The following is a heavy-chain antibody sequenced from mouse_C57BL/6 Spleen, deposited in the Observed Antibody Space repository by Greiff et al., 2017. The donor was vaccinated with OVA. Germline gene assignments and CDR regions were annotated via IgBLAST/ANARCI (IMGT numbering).Heavy chain of an antibody. Sequence: QVQLQQPGAELVKPGASVKLSCKASGYTFTSYWMHWVKQRPGQGLEWIGMIHPNSGSTNYNEKFKSKATLTVDKSSSTAYMQLSSLTSEDSAVYYCARHGNYKYYFDYWGQGTTLTVSS. D-gene: IGHD2-1*01. J-gene: IGHJ2*01. V-gene: IGHV1-64*01. CDR2: IHPNSGST. CDR3: ARHGNYKYYFDY. CDR1: GYTFTSYW.